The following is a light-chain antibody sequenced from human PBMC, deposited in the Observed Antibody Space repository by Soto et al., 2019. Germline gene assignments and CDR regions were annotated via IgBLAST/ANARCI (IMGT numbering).Light chain of an antibody. Sequence: DIQMTQSPPTVSASVGDRVTITCRARQSISNSLAWYQQKPGKAPRVLISGASNLQSGVPSRFSGSGSGTDFTLTISSLQSEDFASYFCQHTFNSPPWTFGQGTKVDIK. J-gene: IGKJ1*01. CDR2: GAS. CDR1: QSISNS. CDR3: QHTFNSPPWT. V-gene: IGKV1-5*01.